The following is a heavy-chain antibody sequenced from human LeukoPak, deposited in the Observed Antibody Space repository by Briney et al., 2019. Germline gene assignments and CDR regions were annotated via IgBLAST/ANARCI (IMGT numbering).Heavy chain of an antibody. CDR3: AREGVSVLWFGESQGSFDY. V-gene: IGHV1-69*01. CDR1: GGTFSSYA. D-gene: IGHD3-10*01. J-gene: IGHJ4*02. Sequence: SVKVSCKASGGTFSSYAISWVRQAPGQGLEWMGGIIPIFGTANYAQKFQGRVTITADESTSTAYMELSSLRSEDTAVYYCAREGVSVLWFGESQGSFDYWGQGTLVTVSS. CDR2: IIPIFGTA.